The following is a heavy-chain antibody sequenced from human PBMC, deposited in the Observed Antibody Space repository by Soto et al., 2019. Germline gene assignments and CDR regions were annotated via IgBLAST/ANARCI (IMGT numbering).Heavy chain of an antibody. V-gene: IGHV4-59*01. CDR2: IYYTGTT. J-gene: IGHJ4*02. CDR1: GRSISPFY. Sequence: SETLSLTCSVSGRSISPFYWSWIRHPPGKGLEWIGSIYYTGTTKYNPSLRSRVTISVDTSKNHFSLKLTSVTAADTAVYYCAAVGGYYGDYPNFDYWGRGTLVTVSS. D-gene: IGHD4-17*01. CDR3: AAVGGYYGDYPNFDY.